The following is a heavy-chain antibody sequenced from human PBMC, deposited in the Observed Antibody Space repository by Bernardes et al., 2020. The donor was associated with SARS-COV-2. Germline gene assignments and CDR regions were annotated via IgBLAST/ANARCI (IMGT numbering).Heavy chain of an antibody. Sequence: LRLSCAASGFTVSSNYMSWIRQHPGKGLEWIGYIYYSGSTYYNPSLKSRVTISVDTSKNQFSLKLSSVTAADTAVYYCARDPLYCSSTSCTYYGMDVWGQGTTVTVSS. CDR1: GFTVSSNY. D-gene: IGHD2-2*01. V-gene: IGHV4-31*02. CDR2: IYYSGST. CDR3: ARDPLYCSSTSCTYYGMDV. J-gene: IGHJ6*02.